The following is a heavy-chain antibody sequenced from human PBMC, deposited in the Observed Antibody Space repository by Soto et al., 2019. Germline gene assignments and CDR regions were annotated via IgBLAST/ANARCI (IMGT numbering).Heavy chain of an antibody. CDR2: IYYSGST. J-gene: IGHJ6*02. CDR1: GGSISSGGYY. D-gene: IGHD2-15*01. V-gene: IGHV4-31*03. Sequence: SETLSLTCTVSGGSISSGGYYWSWIRQHPGKGLEWVGYIYYSGSTYYNPSLKSRVTISVDTSKNQFSLKLSSVTAADTAVYYCASGLGYCSGGSCYSGYYYGMDVWGQGTTVTVSS. CDR3: ASGLGYCSGGSCYSGYYYGMDV.